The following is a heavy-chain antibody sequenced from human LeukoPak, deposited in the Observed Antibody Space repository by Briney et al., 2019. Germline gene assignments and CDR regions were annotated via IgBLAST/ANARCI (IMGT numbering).Heavy chain of an antibody. Sequence: GGSLRLSCAASGFTFSDYYMNWIRQAPGRGLEWVSYISSSGSPMYYADSVKGRFTISRDNAKNSLYLQMNSLRAEDTAVYYCARGRTSSVWYFDLWGRGTLVTVSS. CDR1: GFTFSDYY. V-gene: IGHV3-11*01. J-gene: IGHJ2*01. CDR3: ARGRTSSVWYFDL. D-gene: IGHD6-13*01. CDR2: ISSSGSPM.